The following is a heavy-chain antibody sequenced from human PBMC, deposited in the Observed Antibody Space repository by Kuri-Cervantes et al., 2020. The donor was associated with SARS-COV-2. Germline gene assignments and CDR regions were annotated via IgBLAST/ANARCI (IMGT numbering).Heavy chain of an antibody. CDR1: GYTFTSYY. CDR3: AGESGGYCSGGSCSTNWFDP. CDR2: INPSGGST. V-gene: IGHV1-46*01. J-gene: IGHJ5*02. Sequence: ASVKVSCKASGYTFTSYYMRWVRQAPGQGLEWMGIINPSGGSTSYAQKFQGRVTMTGDTSTSTVYMELSSLRSEDTAVYYCAGESGGYCSGGSCSTNWFDPWGQGTLVTVSS. D-gene: IGHD2-15*01.